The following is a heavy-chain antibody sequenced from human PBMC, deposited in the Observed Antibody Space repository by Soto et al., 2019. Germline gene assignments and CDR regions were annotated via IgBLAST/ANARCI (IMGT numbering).Heavy chain of an antibody. CDR2: IYHSGRT. J-gene: IGHJ4*02. D-gene: IGHD1-20*01. V-gene: IGHV4-31*03. Sequence: QVQLQESGPGLVKPSQTLSLTCTVSGGSMSNGYYYWSWVRQNPGKGLESIGHIYHSGRTYYTPSLTSRVGTLVAWSKNQFSLTLNFVTAADTAVYYRARWVEVSLAYFGSWGQGTPVTVSS. CDR1: GGSMSNGYYY. CDR3: ARWVEVSLAYFGS.